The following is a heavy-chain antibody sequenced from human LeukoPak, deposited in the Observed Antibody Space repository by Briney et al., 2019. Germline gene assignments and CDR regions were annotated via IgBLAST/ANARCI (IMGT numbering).Heavy chain of an antibody. CDR2: IYSGGST. CDR1: GFTVSSNY. V-gene: IGHV3-53*01. J-gene: IGHJ6*02. CDR3: ARADGNYYYAMDV. D-gene: IGHD4-23*01. Sequence: GGSLRLSCAASGFTVSSNYMSWVRQAPGRGLEWVSVIYSGGSTYYADSLKGRFTISRDNSKNTLYLQMNSLRAEDTAVYYCARADGNYYYAMDVWGQGTTVTVS.